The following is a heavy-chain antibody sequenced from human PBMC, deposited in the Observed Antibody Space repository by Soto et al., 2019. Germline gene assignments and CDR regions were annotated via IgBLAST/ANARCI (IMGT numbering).Heavy chain of an antibody. Sequence: XGALILSCAVSGVTVNSNFMSWVRQAPGKGLEWVSVIFSGGNADYADSVKGRFIMSRDISKNTLYLQMNSLRAEDTAVYFCVKEFRGAFDYWGQGTLVTVSS. CDR3: VKEFRGAFDY. CDR2: IFSGGNA. V-gene: IGHV3-53*01. CDR1: GVTVNSNF. D-gene: IGHD3-10*01. J-gene: IGHJ4*02.